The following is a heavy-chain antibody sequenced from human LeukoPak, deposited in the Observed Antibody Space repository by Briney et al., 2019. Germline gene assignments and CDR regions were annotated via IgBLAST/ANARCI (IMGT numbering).Heavy chain of an antibody. J-gene: IGHJ3*02. Sequence: PSETLSLTCTVSGGSISSYYWSWIRQPPGKGLEWIGYIYYSGSTNYNPSLKSRVTISVDTSKNQFFLKLSSVTAADTAVYYCARPFIPRNSRGAFDIWGQGTMVTVSS. CDR2: IYYSGST. CDR1: GGSISSYY. V-gene: IGHV4-59*01. D-gene: IGHD4-23*01. CDR3: ARPFIPRNSRGAFDI.